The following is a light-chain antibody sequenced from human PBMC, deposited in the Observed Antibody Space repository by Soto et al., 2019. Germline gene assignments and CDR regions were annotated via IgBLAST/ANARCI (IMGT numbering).Light chain of an antibody. V-gene: IGKV3-15*01. CDR3: QQYNNWPPWT. CDR1: QSVSSN. CDR2: GAS. J-gene: IGKJ1*01. Sequence: EIVMTQSPATLSVSPGERATRACRASQSVSSNLAWYQQKPGQAPRLLIYGASTRATGIPARFSGSGSGTEFTLTISSLQSEDFAVYYCQQYNNWPPWTFSHGTKVEIK.